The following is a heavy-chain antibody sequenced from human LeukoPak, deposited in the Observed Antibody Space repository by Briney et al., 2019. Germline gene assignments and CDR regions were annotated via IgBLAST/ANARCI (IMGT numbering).Heavy chain of an antibody. V-gene: IGHV3-66*01. CDR3: ARAPYSSSWYFDY. J-gene: IGHJ4*02. CDR2: IYSGGST. D-gene: IGHD6-13*01. CDR1: GFTVSSSY. Sequence: GGSLRLSCAASGFTVSSSYMTWVRQAPGKGLEWVSVIYSGGSTHYAGSVKGRFTISRDNSKNTLDLQMNSLRAEDTAVYHCARAPYSSSWYFDYWGQGTLVTVSS.